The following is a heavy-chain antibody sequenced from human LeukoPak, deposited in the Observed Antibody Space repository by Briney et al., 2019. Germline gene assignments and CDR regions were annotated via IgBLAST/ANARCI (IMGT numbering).Heavy chain of an antibody. Sequence: PGGSLRLSCVASGFTFSSHAMTWVRQVPGKGLEWVSSISGSAASSWYADSVKGRFTISRDNTKNSMYLQMDSLTVEDTALYFCTRDLPATISLGDDYWGPGIPVTVSS. D-gene: IGHD5-12*01. CDR2: ISGSAASS. CDR3: TRDLPATISLGDDY. J-gene: IGHJ4*02. CDR1: GFTFSSHA. V-gene: IGHV3-23*01.